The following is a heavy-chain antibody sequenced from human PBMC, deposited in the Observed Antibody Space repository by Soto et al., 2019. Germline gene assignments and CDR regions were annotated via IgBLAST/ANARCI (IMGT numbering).Heavy chain of an antibody. V-gene: IGHV4-59*01. CDR1: GAPITINY. J-gene: IGHJ4*01. CDR3: ARDAGGPYDD. Sequence: SETLSLTCTVSGAPITINYWSWIRQAPGKGLEWIGYIYYSGSTTYNPSLKSRVTMSADTSKDQFSLKLNSVTAADTAVYYCARDAGGPYDDWGPGIMVTVSS. D-gene: IGHD2-15*01. CDR2: IYYSGST.